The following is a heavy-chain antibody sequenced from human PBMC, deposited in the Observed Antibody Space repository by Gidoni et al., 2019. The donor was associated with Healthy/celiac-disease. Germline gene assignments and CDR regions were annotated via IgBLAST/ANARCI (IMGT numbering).Heavy chain of an antibody. D-gene: IGHD2-2*01. CDR1: GFTFSSYA. Sequence: EVQLLESGGGLVQPGGSLRLSCAASGFTFSSYAMSWVRQAPGKGLEWVSAISGSGGSTYYADSVKGRFTISRDNSKNTLYLQMNSLRAEDTAVYYCAKPNPEAICSSTSCYVGPFDYWGQGTLVTVSS. J-gene: IGHJ4*02. V-gene: IGHV3-23*01. CDR2: ISGSGGST. CDR3: AKPNPEAICSSTSCYVGPFDY.